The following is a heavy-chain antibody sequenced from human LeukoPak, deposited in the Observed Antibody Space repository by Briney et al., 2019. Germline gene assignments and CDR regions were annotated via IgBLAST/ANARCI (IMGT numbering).Heavy chain of an antibody. D-gene: IGHD3-22*01. CDR1: GYSFTGHY. CDR2: INPKSGGT. J-gene: IGHJ4*02. Sequence: ASVKVSCKASGYSFTGHYIHWVRQAPGQRLEWMGWINPKSGGTNYAQKFQGRVSKTRDTSTSTVYMELSRLRSDDTAMYLFARGCSDSSGYDPVLGYWGQGTLVTVSS. CDR3: ARGCSDSSGYDPVLGY. V-gene: IGHV1-2*02.